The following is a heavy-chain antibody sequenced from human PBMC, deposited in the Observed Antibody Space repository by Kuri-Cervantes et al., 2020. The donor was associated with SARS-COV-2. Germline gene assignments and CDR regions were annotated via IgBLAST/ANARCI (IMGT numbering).Heavy chain of an antibody. V-gene: IGHV1-2*02. D-gene: IGHD1-26*01. CDR3: AREDFSSLGAPHGLDY. J-gene: IGHJ4*02. CDR1: GYTFTSYY. CDR2: INPDRGNT. Sequence: ASVKVSCKASGYTFTSYYMHWVRQAPGQGLEWMGWINPDRGNTNYAQKFQGRVTLARDTSIRTAYMEVTSLTYDDTAVYYCAREDFSSLGAPHGLDYWGQGTLVTVSS.